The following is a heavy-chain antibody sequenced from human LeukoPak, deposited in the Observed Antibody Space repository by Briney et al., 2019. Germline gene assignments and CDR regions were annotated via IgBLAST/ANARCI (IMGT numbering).Heavy chain of an antibody. V-gene: IGHV3-11*04. D-gene: IGHD2-2*02. CDR1: GFTFSDYY. CDR3: ARCPRYCSSTSCYMGAGAFDI. J-gene: IGHJ3*02. Sequence: GGSLRLSCAASGFTFSDYYMSWIRQAPGKGLEWVSYISSSGSTIYYADSVKVRFTISRDNAKNSLYLQMNSLRAEDTAVYYCARCPRYCSSTSCYMGAGAFDIWGQGTMVAVSS. CDR2: ISSSGSTI.